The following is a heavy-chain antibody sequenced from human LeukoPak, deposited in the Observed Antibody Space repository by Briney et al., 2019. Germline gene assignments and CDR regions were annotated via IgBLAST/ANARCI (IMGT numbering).Heavy chain of an antibody. Sequence: SETLSLTCNVYGGAISSTAYYWGWIRQPPGKGLEWIGSIYYSGSTYYNPSLKRRVTISVDTSHNQFSMKLNSVTAADTALYYCVRHHTFGSRNWGAYYLDSWGQGTLVTVSS. CDR1: GGAISSTAYY. CDR3: VRHHTFGSRNWGAYYLDS. J-gene: IGHJ4*02. V-gene: IGHV4-39*01. CDR2: IYYSGST. D-gene: IGHD1-26*01.